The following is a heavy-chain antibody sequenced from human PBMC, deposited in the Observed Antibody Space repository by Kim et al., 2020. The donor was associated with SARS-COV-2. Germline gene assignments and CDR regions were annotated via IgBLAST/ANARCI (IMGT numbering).Heavy chain of an antibody. CDR1: GYTLTELS. Sequence: ASVKVSCKVSGYTLTELSMHWVRQAPGKGLEWMGGFDPEDGETIYAQKFQGRVTMTEDTSTDTAYMELSRLRSEDTAVYYCATWSSSSWYLLRDWGQGTLVTVSS. CDR2: FDPEDGET. J-gene: IGHJ4*02. V-gene: IGHV1-24*01. CDR3: ATWSSSSWYLLRD. D-gene: IGHD6-13*01.